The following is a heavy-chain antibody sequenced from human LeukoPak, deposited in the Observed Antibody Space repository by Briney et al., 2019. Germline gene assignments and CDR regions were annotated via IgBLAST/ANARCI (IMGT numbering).Heavy chain of an antibody. CDR3: ARVDTMARWPIFDY. D-gene: IGHD3-10*01. Sequence: PSETLSPTCAVYGGSFSGYYWSWIRQPPGKGLEWIGEINHSGSTIYNPSLKSRVTISVDTSKNQFSLKLSSVTAADTAVYYCARVDTMARWPIFDYWGQGTLVTVSS. CDR2: INHSGST. V-gene: IGHV4-34*01. J-gene: IGHJ4*02. CDR1: GGSFSGYY.